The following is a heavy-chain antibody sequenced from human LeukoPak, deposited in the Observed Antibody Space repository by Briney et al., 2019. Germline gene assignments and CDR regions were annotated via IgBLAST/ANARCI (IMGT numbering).Heavy chain of an antibody. J-gene: IGHJ4*02. CDR1: GFSLSTSGVG. D-gene: IGHD6-13*01. V-gene: IGHV2-5*01. CDR2: IYWNDDK. CDR3: AHSIAAAGRFDY. Sequence: KVSGPTLVEPTQALALTCTFSGFSLSTSGVGVGWIRQPPGKALEWLALIYWNDDKRYSPSLKSRLTITKDTSKNQVVLTMTNMDPVDTATYYCAHSIAAAGRFDYWGQGTLVTVSS.